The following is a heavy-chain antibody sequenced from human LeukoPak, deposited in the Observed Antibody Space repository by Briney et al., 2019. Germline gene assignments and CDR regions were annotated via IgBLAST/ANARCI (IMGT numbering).Heavy chain of an antibody. Sequence: ASVKVSCKASGFDFRDYFIHWVRQSSGERLEWMGSINPDTEDSKIAQQFQGRVTMTRDTSMTTVYMDLSGLTSDDTAVYYCTRGRFSSGWNLLGNWGQGSLVIVSS. CDR3: TRGRFSSGWNLLGN. D-gene: IGHD6-19*01. CDR2: INPDTEDS. CDR1: GFDFRDYF. J-gene: IGHJ4*02. V-gene: IGHV1-2*02.